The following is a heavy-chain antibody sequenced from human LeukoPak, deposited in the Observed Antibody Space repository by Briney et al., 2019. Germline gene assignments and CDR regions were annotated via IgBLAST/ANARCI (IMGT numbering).Heavy chain of an antibody. V-gene: IGHV3-23*01. D-gene: IGHD6-13*01. J-gene: IGHJ4*02. CDR3: AKEMGSWYFEGITTFDY. CDR1: GFTFSSYA. Sequence: GGSLRLSCAASGFTFSSYAMSWVRQAPGKGLEWVSAISGSGGSTYYADSVKGLFTISRDNSKNTLYLQMNSLRAEDTAVYYCAKEMGSWYFEGITTFDYWGQGTLVTVSS. CDR2: ISGSGGST.